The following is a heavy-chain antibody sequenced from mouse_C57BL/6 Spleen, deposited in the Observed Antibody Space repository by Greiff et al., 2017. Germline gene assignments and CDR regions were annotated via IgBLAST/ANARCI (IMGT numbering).Heavy chain of an antibody. V-gene: IGHV1-62-2*01. D-gene: IGHD2-2*01. CDR2: FYPGSGSI. J-gene: IGHJ4*01. Sequence: VQLQQSGAELVKPGASVKLSCKASGYTFTEYTIHWVKQRSGQGLEWIGWFYPGSGSIKYNEKFKDKATLTAAESSSTVYMELSRLTSVDSAVYFCARHDDGYPYYYAMDYWGQGTSVTVSS. CDR3: ARHDDGYPYYYAMDY. CDR1: GYTFTEYT.